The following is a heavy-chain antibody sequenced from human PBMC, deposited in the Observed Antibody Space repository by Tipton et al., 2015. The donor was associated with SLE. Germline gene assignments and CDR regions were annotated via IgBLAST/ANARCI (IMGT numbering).Heavy chain of an antibody. V-gene: IGHV4-31*03. CDR1: GGSISSGGYY. J-gene: IGHJ4*02. D-gene: IGHD6-13*01. CDR2: IYYSGST. Sequence: LRLSCTVSGGSISSGGYYWSWIRQHPGKGLEWIGYIYYSGSTYYNPSLKSRVTISVDTSKNQFSLKLSSVTAADTAVYYCARVAVAAAGLGYWGPGTLVTVSP. CDR3: ARVAVAAAGLGY.